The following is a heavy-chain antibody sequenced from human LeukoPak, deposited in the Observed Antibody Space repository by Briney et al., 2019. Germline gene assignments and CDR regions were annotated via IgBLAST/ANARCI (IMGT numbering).Heavy chain of an antibody. D-gene: IGHD3-22*01. CDR2: ISWNSGSI. V-gene: IGHV3-9*01. CDR1: GFTFSSYS. J-gene: IGHJ4*02. CDR3: AKDRNYYDSSGSFDY. Sequence: GGSLRLSCAASGFTFSSYSMNWVRQAPGKGLEWVSGISWNSGSIGYADSVKGRFTISRDNAKNSLYLQMNSLRAEDTALHYCAKDRNYYDSSGSFDYWGQGTLVTVSS.